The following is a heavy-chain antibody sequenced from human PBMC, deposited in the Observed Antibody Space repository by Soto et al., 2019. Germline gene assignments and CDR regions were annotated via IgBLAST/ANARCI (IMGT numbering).Heavy chain of an antibody. D-gene: IGHD1-1*01. CDR1: GGSFSSYA. J-gene: IGHJ6*02. CDR3: ARLVSRVLDRRAKNYYGMDV. CDR2: IIPIFGTA. V-gene: IGHV1-69*13. Sequence: SVKVSCKASGGSFSSYAISWVRQAPGQGLEWMGGIIPIFGTANYAQKFQGRVTITADESTSTAYMELSSLRSEDTAVYYCARLVSRVLDRRAKNYYGMDVWGQGTTVTVS.